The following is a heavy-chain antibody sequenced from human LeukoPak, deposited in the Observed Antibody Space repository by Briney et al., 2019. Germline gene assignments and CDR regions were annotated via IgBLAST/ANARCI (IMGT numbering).Heavy chain of an antibody. J-gene: IGHJ3*02. CDR2: IYPGDSDT. D-gene: IGHD3-22*01. Sequence: GESLKISCKGSGYSFTSYWIGWVRQMPGKGLEWMGIIYPGDSDTRYSPSFQGQVTISADKSIGTAYLQWSSLKASDTAMYYCARQTRLNYYDSSGSKAFDIWGQGTMVTVSS. CDR3: ARQTRLNYYDSSGSKAFDI. V-gene: IGHV5-51*01. CDR1: GYSFTSYW.